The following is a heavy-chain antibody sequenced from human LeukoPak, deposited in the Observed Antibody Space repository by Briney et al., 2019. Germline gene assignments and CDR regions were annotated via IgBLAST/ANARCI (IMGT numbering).Heavy chain of an antibody. V-gene: IGHV3-21*01. D-gene: IGHD4-17*01. CDR2: ISSSSSYI. Sequence: PGGSLRLSCAASGFTFSSYNMNWVRQAPGKGLEWVSSISSSSSYIYYADSVKGRFTISRDNAKNSLYLQMNSLRAEDTAVYYCARDSTTVTPYWGQGTLVTVSS. J-gene: IGHJ4*02. CDR3: ARDSTTVTPY. CDR1: GFTFSSYN.